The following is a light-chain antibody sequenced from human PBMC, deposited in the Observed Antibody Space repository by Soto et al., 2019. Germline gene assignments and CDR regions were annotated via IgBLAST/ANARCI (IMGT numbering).Light chain of an antibody. CDR3: ETWDSSLSAGV. Sequence: QAVVTQPPSVSAAPGQKVTISCSGSSSNIRNNYVSWYQQLPGAAPKLLIYENNMRPSGIPDRFSGSKSGTSATLGITGLQTGDEADYYCETWDSSLSAGVFGTGTKLTVL. CDR2: ENN. J-gene: IGLJ1*01. CDR1: SSNIRNNY. V-gene: IGLV1-51*02.